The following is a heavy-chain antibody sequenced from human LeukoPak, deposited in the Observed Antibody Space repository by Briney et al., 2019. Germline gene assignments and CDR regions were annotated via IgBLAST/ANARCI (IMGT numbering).Heavy chain of an antibody. J-gene: IGHJ4*02. Sequence: PGGSLRLSCAASGFTFSSYWMSWVRQAPGKGLEWVANIKRDGSEKYYVDSVKGRFTISRDNAENSLYLQMNSLRAEDTAVYYCAGGYSSGWYDYWGQGTLVTVSS. D-gene: IGHD6-19*01. CDR2: IKRDGSEK. CDR1: GFTFSSYW. V-gene: IGHV3-7*01. CDR3: AGGYSSGWYDY.